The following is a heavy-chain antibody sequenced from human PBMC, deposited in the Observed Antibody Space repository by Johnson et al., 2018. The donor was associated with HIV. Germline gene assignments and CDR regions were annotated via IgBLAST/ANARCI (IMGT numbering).Heavy chain of an antibody. V-gene: IGHV3-30*04. J-gene: IGHJ3*02. CDR1: GFTFSNSA. Sequence: QVQLVESGGGVVQPGRSLRLSCAASGFTFSNSAMHWVRQAPGKGLEWVAVISYDGSNKYYADSVKGRFTISRDNSKNSLYLQMNSLRAEDTAVYYCARDEAAVRMVANDAFDIWGQGTMVTVSS. CDR3: ARDEAAVRMVANDAFDI. D-gene: IGHD6-13*01. CDR2: ISYDGSNK.